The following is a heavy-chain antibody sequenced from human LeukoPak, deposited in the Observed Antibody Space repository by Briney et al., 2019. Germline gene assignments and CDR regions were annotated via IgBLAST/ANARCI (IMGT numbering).Heavy chain of an antibody. CDR3: ARDPTSSWETAFDI. CDR1: GFTFDDYG. J-gene: IGHJ3*02. Sequence: PGGSLRPSCAASGFTFDDYGMSWVRQAPGKGLEWVSGINWNGGSTGYADSVKGRFTISRDNAKNSLYLQMNSLRAEDTAVYYCARDPTSSWETAFDIWGQETMVTVSS. D-gene: IGHD1-26*01. CDR2: INWNGGST. V-gene: IGHV3-20*04.